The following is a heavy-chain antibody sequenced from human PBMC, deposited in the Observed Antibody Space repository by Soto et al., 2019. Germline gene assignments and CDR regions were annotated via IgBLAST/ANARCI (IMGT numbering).Heavy chain of an antibody. CDR2: IKDDGRET. D-gene: IGHD6-19*01. V-gene: IGHV3-7*03. CDR3: VHSHPARGWYEGSDY. J-gene: IGHJ4*02. CDR1: GFTFRSSW. Sequence: GGSLRLSCAASGFTFRSSWMSWVRLPPGNGLEWVANIKDDGRETYYVDSVKGRFTISRDNSKNSLYLQMSDLRVDDTAIYYCVHSHPARGWYEGSDYWGRGTLVTVSS.